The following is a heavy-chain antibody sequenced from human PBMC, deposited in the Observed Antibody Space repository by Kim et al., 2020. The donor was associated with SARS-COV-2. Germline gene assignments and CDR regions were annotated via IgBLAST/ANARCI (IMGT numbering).Heavy chain of an antibody. Sequence: AASVKGRFTISRDDSKNTAYLQMNSLKTEDTAVYYCTYCSGGSCSLIFDYWGQGTLVTVSS. J-gene: IGHJ4*02. CDR3: TYCSGGSCSLIFDY. V-gene: IGHV3-73*01. D-gene: IGHD2-15*01.